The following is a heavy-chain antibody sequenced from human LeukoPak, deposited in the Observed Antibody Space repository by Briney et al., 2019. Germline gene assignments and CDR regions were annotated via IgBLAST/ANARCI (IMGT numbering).Heavy chain of an antibody. CDR1: GYTFTSYG. Sequence: ASVEVSCKASGYTFTSYGISWVRQAPGQGLEWMGWISAYNGNTNYAQKLQGRVTMTTDTSTSTAYMELRSLRSDDTAVYYCARTSAAGLPNAFDIWGQGTMVTVSS. CDR2: ISAYNGNT. V-gene: IGHV1-18*01. D-gene: IGHD5-12*01. J-gene: IGHJ3*02. CDR3: ARTSAAGLPNAFDI.